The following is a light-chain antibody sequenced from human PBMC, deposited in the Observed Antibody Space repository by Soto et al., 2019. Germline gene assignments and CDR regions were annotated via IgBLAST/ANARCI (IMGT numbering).Light chain of an antibody. CDR3: QQYGSSPAIP. J-gene: IGKJ5*01. V-gene: IGKV3-20*01. CDR1: QSVSSSY. Sequence: EIVLTQSPGTLSLSPGERATLSCRASQSVSSSYLAWYQQKPGQAPRLLIYGASSRATGIPDRFSGSGSGKDFTLTISRLEPEDFAVYYCQQYGSSPAIPFGQGTLLEIK. CDR2: GAS.